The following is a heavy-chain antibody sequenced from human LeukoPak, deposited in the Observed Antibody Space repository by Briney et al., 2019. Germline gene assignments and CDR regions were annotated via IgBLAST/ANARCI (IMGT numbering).Heavy chain of an antibody. CDR1: GFTFSNTW. Sequence: GGSLRLSCAASGFTFSNTWMNWVRQAPGKGLEWVAVIWFDGTNKYYADSVRGRFTISRDNSKNTLYLQMSSLRAEDTAVYYCARDRGVAAHLDYWGQGTLVTVSS. D-gene: IGHD5-12*01. CDR2: IWFDGTNK. V-gene: IGHV3-33*08. CDR3: ARDRGVAAHLDY. J-gene: IGHJ4*02.